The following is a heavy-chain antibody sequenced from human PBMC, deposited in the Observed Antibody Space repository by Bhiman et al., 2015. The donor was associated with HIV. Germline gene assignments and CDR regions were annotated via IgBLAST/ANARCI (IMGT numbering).Heavy chain of an antibody. CDR1: GFTFRSYA. CDR3: ARSNYLGAFDI. CDR2: IIGSGGST. V-gene: IGHV3-23*01. J-gene: IGHJ3*02. Sequence: EVQLLESGGGLVQPGGSLRLSCVVSGFTFRSYAMSWVRQAPGKGLEWVSGIIGSGGSTYYTGSVKGRFTISRDNSKNTLYLQMNSLRAEDTAVYFCARSNYLGAFDIWGQGTMVIVSS. D-gene: IGHD1-7*01.